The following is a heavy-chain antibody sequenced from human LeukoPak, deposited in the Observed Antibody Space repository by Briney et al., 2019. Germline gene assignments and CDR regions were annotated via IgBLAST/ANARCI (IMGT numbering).Heavy chain of an antibody. D-gene: IGHD6-19*01. J-gene: IGHJ5*02. Sequence: SETLSLTCTVSGYSISSGYYWAWIRQPPGKGLEWIGEINHSGSTNYNPSLKSRVTISVDTSKNQFSLKVSSVTAADTAVYYCARDLYSSGWYGSSNWFDPWGQGTLVTVSS. CDR1: GYSISSGYY. CDR2: INHSGST. V-gene: IGHV4-38-2*02. CDR3: ARDLYSSGWYGSSNWFDP.